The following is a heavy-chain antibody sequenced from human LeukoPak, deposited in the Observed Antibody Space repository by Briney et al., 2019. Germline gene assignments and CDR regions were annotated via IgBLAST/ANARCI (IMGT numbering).Heavy chain of an antibody. Sequence: PSETLSLTCDVSGGSISSGLYSWSWIRQPLGKGLEWIGYIYHTGSTYYNPSLKSRVTISVDTSKNQFFLNLSSVTAADTAVYYCAGLVGRYSSGLYYYYFDYWGQGTLVTVSS. D-gene: IGHD3-22*01. V-gene: IGHV4-30-2*01. CDR3: AGLVGRYSSGLYYYYFDY. J-gene: IGHJ4*02. CDR2: IYHTGST. CDR1: GGSISSGLYS.